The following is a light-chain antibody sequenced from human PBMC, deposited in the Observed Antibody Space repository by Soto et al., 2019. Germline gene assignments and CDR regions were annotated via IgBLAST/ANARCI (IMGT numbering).Light chain of an antibody. CDR2: DVS. Sequence: QSALTQPASVSGSPGQSIAIYCTGTSSDVGGYNYVSWYQHHPGKAPTVMIYDVSNRPSGVSDRFSGSKSGNTASLTISGLQADDEADYYFSSYTSSSTYVFGTGTKLTVL. J-gene: IGLJ1*01. V-gene: IGLV2-14*03. CDR3: SSYTSSSTYV. CDR1: SSDVGGYNY.